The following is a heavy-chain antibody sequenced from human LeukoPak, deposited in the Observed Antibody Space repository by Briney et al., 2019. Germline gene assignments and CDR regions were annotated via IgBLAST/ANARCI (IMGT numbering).Heavy chain of an antibody. D-gene: IGHD6-13*01. V-gene: IGHV3-7*04. CDR2: IMQDGSEK. CDR1: GFTFSNYW. J-gene: IGHJ4*02. CDR3: ARGPVSSGWYGNY. Sequence: GGSLRLSCAASGFTFSNYWMSWVRQAPGNGLEWLANIMQDGSEKYFVGSVMGRFTISRDNAKNSLYLQMNSLTAEDTAVYYCARGPVSSGWYGNYWGQGTLVTVSS.